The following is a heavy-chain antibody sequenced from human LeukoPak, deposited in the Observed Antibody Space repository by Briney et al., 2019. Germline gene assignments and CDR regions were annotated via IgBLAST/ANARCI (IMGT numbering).Heavy chain of an antibody. CDR2: IYHSGST. Sequence: PSETLSLTCAVSGYSISSGYYWGRIRQPPGKGLEWIGSIYHSGSTYYNPSLKSRVTISVDTSKNQFSLKLSSVTAADTAVYYCARDVVRGVIDYWGQGTLVTVSS. CDR1: GYSISSGYY. J-gene: IGHJ4*02. V-gene: IGHV4-38-2*02. D-gene: IGHD3-10*01. CDR3: ARDVVRGVIDY.